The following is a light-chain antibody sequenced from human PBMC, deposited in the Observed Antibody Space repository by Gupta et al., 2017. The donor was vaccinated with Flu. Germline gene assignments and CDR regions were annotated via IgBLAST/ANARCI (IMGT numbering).Light chain of an antibody. V-gene: IGKV3-15*01. CDR1: QSVTSK. J-gene: IGKJ1*01. CDR3: QQYNNWPPWT. CDR2: GAS. Sequence: EIVMTQSPATLSVSPGERATLSCRASQSVTSKLAWYQHKPGQPPRLLIYGASTRATGIPARFSGSGSGTEFTLTINSLQSEDFAVYYCQQYNNWPPWTFGQGTKVEIK.